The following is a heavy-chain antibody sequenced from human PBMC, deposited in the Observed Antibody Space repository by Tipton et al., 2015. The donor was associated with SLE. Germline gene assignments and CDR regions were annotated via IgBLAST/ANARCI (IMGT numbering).Heavy chain of an antibody. V-gene: IGHV1-2*06. J-gene: IGHJ4*02. D-gene: IGHD2-15*01. CDR3: ATEMDYSPEN. Sequence: QLVQSGAEVKKPGASVKVSCKASGYTFTTYGISWVRQAPGQGLEWMGRLNPNRGDTNYEQKFKGRVTMTRDTSISTAYMELSRLASDDTAVYYCATEMDYSPENWGQGTLVTVSS. CDR2: LNPNRGDT. CDR1: GYTFTTYG.